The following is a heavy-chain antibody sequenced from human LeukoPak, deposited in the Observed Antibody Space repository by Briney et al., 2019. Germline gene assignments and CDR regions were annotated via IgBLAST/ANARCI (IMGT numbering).Heavy chain of an antibody. CDR2: INSDGSWT. V-gene: IGHV3-74*01. J-gene: IGHJ4*02. CDR3: ARTKAVRFRIEVAGAFDY. CDR1: GSYW. Sequence: QAGGSLRLSCAASGSYWMHWVRQAPGKGLVWVSHINSDGSWTSYADSVKGRFTISRDNSKNTLYLQMNSLRAEDTAVYYCARTKAVRFRIEVAGAFDYWGQGTLVTVSS. D-gene: IGHD6-19*01.